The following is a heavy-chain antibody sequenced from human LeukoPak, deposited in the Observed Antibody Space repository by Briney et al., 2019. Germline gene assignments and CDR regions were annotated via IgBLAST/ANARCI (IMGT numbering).Heavy chain of an antibody. Sequence: GGSLRLSCAASGFTFSDYYMSWIRQAPGKGLEWVSYISSSGSTIYYADSVKGRFTISRDNAENSLYLQMNSLRAEDTAVYYCASTVGWLQFGLAIYHWGQGTLVTVSS. V-gene: IGHV3-11*01. CDR1: GFTFSDYY. J-gene: IGHJ5*02. D-gene: IGHD5-24*01. CDR3: ASTVGWLQFGLAIYH. CDR2: ISSSGSTI.